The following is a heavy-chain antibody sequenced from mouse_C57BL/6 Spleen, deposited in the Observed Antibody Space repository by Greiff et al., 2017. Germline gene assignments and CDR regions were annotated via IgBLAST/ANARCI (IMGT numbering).Heavy chain of an antibody. Sequence: QVQLQQPGAELVKPGASVKLSCKASGYTFTSYWMHWVKQRPGQGLEWIGMIHPNSGSTNYNEKFKSKATLTVDKSSSTAYMQLSSLTSEDSAVYYCARGGLCYWYFDVWGTGTTVTVSS. V-gene: IGHV1-64*01. CDR2: IHPNSGST. J-gene: IGHJ1*03. CDR1: GYTFTSYW. CDR3: ARGGLCYWYFDV.